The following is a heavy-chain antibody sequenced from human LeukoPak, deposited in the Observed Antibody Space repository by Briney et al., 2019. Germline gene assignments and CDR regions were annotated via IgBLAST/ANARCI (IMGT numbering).Heavy chain of an antibody. V-gene: IGHV3-23*01. CDR3: ARNENSGWGYFDY. CDR1: RFTFNSYA. Sequence: GGSLRLSCVASRFTFNSYAMSWVRQAPGKGLEWVSVIGGSNGITFYVGSVRGRFTISRDNSKDTLYLQMNSLRAEDTAVYYCARNENSGWGYFDYWGQGTLVTVSS. J-gene: IGHJ4*02. D-gene: IGHD5-12*01. CDR2: IGGSNGIT.